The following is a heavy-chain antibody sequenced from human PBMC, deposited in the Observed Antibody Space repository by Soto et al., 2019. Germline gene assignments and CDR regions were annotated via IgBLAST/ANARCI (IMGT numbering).Heavy chain of an antibody. CDR3: ARDDTATRAVSYYGMDV. Sequence: PSETLSLTCTVSGGSFSPNYWAWIRQPPGKGLEWIGYIYYSGSTYYNPSLKSRVTISVDTSKNQFSLKLSSVTAADTAVYYCARDDTATRAVSYYGMDVWGQGTTVTVSS. CDR1: GGSFSPNY. J-gene: IGHJ6*02. D-gene: IGHD5-18*01. CDR2: IYYSGST. V-gene: IGHV4-59*12.